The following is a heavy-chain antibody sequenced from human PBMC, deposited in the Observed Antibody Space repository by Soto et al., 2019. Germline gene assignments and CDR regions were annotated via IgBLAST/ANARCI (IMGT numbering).Heavy chain of an antibody. CDR3: ATDLRTSTNYNYGMDV. CDR2: ISASGGST. J-gene: IGHJ6*02. V-gene: IGHV3-23*01. Sequence: EVQLLESGGGLVQPGGSLRLSCAASGFTFSTYAMSWVRQAPGKGLEWVSVISASGGSTFYADSVKGRFTVSRDNSRNTLYLKVISLRVEDTAVYYCATDLRTSTNYNYGMDVWGQGTTVTVSS. CDR1: GFTFSTYA.